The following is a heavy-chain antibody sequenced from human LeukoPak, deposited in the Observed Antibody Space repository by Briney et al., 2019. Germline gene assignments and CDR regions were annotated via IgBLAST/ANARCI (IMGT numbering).Heavy chain of an antibody. V-gene: IGHV4-59*08. CDR1: GGSISSYY. D-gene: IGHD6-19*01. CDR2: IYYSGST. Sequence: PSETLSLTCTVSGGSISSYYWSWLRQPPGKGVEWIGYIYYSGSTNYNPSLKSRVTISVDTSQNQFSLKLSSVTAADTAVYYCAASARLVLQESVYWGPGTLVTVSS. J-gene: IGHJ4*02. CDR3: AASARLVLQESVY.